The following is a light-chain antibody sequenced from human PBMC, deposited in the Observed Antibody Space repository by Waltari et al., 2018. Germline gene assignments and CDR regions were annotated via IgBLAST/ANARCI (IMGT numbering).Light chain of an antibody. CDR2: EVI. Sequence: QSALTQPASVSGTPGQSITISCTGTTSDVGYYNLVSWYQQHPGKAPKLRISEVIKRPSGVSDRFSGSKSGNTASLTSARLQAEDEADYYCCPDAGSGAYDFGTGTKVTVL. V-gene: IGLV2-23*02. CDR1: TSDVGYYNL. J-gene: IGLJ1*01. CDR3: CPDAGSGAYD.